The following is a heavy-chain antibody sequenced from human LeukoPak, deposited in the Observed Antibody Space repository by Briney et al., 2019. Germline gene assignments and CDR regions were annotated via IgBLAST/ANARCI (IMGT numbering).Heavy chain of an antibody. CDR1: GFTFSSYW. CDR3: AKVGCSGGSCYYYYGMDV. D-gene: IGHD2-15*01. J-gene: IGHJ6*04. CDR2: VSGSGGST. V-gene: IGHV3-23*01. Sequence: PGGSLRLSCAASGFTFSSYWMNWVRQAPGKGLEWVSAVSGSGGSTYYADSVKGRFTISRDNSKNTLYLQMNSLRAEDTAVYYCAKVGCSGGSCYYYYGMDVWGKGTTVTVSS.